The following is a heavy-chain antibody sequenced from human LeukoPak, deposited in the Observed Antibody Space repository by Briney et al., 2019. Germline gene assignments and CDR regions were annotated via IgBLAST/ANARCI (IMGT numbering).Heavy chain of an antibody. CDR3: AREGCSGGSCYVDV. CDR2: IYYSGST. V-gene: IGHV4-31*11. D-gene: IGHD2-15*01. Sequence: SETLSLTCAVYGGSFSGYYWSWIRQHPGKGLEWIGYIYYSGSTYYNPSLKSRVTISVDTSKNQFSLKLSSVTAADTAVYYCAREGCSGGSCYVDVWGQGTTVTVSS. CDR1: GGSFSGYY. J-gene: IGHJ6*02.